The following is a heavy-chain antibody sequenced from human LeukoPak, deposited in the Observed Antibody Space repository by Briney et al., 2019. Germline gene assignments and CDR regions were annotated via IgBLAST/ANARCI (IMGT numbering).Heavy chain of an antibody. CDR3: ARDPVVADYDFRSGFRNWFDP. J-gene: IGHJ5*02. CDR1: GFTFSSYS. CDR2: ISSSSSYI. Sequence: GGSLRLSCAASGFTFSSYSMNWVRQAPGKGLEWVSSISSSSSYIYYADSVKGRFTISRDNAKNSLYLQMNSPRAEDTAVYYCARDPVVADYDFRSGFRNWFDPWGQGTLVTVSS. D-gene: IGHD3-3*01. V-gene: IGHV3-21*01.